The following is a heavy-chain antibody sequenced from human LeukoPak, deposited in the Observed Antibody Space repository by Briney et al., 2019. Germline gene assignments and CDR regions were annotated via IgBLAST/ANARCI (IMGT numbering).Heavy chain of an antibody. J-gene: IGHJ4*02. V-gene: IGHV3-21*01. CDR1: GFTFSSHS. Sequence: GALKLSWAASGFTFSSHSMKWVRPAPGKGLEWVSSISSSSSYIYYADSVKGRFTISRDNAKNSLYLQMNSLRAEDTAVYCCARGLTIWGQGTLVTVSS. CDR2: ISSSSSYI. D-gene: IGHD3-10*01. CDR3: ARGLTI.